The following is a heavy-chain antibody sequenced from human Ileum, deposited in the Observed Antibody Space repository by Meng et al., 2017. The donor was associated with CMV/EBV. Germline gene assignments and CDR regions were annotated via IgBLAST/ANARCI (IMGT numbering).Heavy chain of an antibody. CDR1: GFTFSSYT. Sequence: QLVESGGGVVQPGRSLRLSCAASGFTFSSYTMGWVRQAPGKGLAWVSDISTSGGSTYYAESVKGRFTISRDNSKNTLYLQMNSLRAEDTALYHCAKAKSGGSSYDYWGQGTLVTVSS. J-gene: IGHJ4*02. CDR3: AKAKSGGSSYDY. CDR2: ISTSGGST. V-gene: IGHV3-23*04. D-gene: IGHD1-26*01.